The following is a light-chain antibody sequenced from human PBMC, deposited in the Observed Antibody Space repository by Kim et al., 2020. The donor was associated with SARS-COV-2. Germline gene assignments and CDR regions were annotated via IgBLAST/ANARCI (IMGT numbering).Light chain of an antibody. CDR1: QSISNW. Sequence: ASVGDTVTLTCRASQSISNWLAWYRQEPGKAPKLLIYKASNLESGVPSRFSGSGSGTEFTLTITSLHPDDFATYYCQQYKSLTWTFGQGTKVDIK. J-gene: IGKJ1*01. CDR3: QQYKSLTWT. V-gene: IGKV1-5*03. CDR2: KAS.